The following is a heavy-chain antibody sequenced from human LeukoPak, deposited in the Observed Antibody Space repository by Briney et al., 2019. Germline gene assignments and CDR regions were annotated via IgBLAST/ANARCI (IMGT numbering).Heavy chain of an antibody. D-gene: IGHD6-13*01. V-gene: IGHV3-30*04. J-gene: IGHJ4*02. CDR2: ISHDGSIK. Sequence: GRSLRLSCAASGFTFSSYAMHWVRQAPGKGLEWVAVISHDGSIKHYADSVKGRFTISRDNSKNTLYVQTNSLRAEDTAVYYCASHSSPTYWGQGTLVPVSS. CDR1: GFTFSSYA. CDR3: ASHSSPTY.